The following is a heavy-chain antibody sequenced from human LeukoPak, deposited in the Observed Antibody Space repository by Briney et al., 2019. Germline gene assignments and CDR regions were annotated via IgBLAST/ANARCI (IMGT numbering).Heavy chain of an antibody. D-gene: IGHD6-13*01. CDR1: GYTFTSYD. Sequence: ASVKVSCKASGYTFTSYDINWVRQATRHGLGWVGWMNPNSGNTGYAQKFQGRVTMTRNTSISTAYMELSSLRSEDTAVYYCARRIRRGSWTRGFDYWGQGTLVTVSS. J-gene: IGHJ4*02. V-gene: IGHV1-8*01. CDR3: ARRIRRGSWTRGFDY. CDR2: MNPNSGNT.